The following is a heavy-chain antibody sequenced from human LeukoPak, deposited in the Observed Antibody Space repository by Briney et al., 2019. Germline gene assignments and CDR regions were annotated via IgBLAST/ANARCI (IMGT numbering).Heavy chain of an antibody. CDR2: IKQDGSET. J-gene: IGHJ4*02. D-gene: IGHD6-13*01. Sequence: HPSGTLSLTCGVSGGSITSTNYWTWVRQAPGKGLEWVASIKQDGSETYYVDSVKGRFTISRDNAKNSLYLQMNSLRAEDTAVYLCARERRAITPAVFMDYWGQGTLVTVSS. V-gene: IGHV3-7*05. CDR1: GGSITSTNY. CDR3: ARERRAITPAVFMDY.